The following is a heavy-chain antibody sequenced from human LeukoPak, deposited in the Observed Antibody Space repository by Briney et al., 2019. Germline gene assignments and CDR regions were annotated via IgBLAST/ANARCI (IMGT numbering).Heavy chain of an antibody. CDR1: GFTFSDYY. CDR2: ISSSGSTI. Sequence: GALRLSCAASGFTFSDYYMSWIRQAPGKGLEWVSYISSSGSTIYLADSVKGRFTISRVNAKNSLYLQKTSLRAEDTAVYYCARAPPVVVVAAMIYGGQGTLVTVSS. CDR3: ARAPPVVVVAAMIY. J-gene: IGHJ4*02. V-gene: IGHV3-11*01. D-gene: IGHD2-15*01.